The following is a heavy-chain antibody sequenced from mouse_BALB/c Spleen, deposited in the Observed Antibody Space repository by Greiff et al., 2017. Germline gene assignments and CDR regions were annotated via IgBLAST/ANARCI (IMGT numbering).Heavy chain of an antibody. V-gene: IGHV5-17*02. CDR1: GFTFSSFG. CDR2: ISSGSSPI. D-gene: IGHD3-2*02. CDR3: ARSGYAMDY. Sequence: LVASGGGFVRPGGSRKLSCAASGFTFSSFGMHWVRQAPEKGLEWVAYISSGSSPIYYADTVKGRFTISRDNPKNTLFLQMTSLRSEDTAMYYCARSGYAMDYWGQGTSVTVSS. J-gene: IGHJ4*01.